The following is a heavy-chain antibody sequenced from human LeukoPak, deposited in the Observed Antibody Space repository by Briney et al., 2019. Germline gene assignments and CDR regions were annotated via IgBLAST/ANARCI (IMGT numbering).Heavy chain of an antibody. Sequence: ASVKVSCKASGYTFTSYAMNWVRQAPGQGLEWMGWINTNTGNPTYAQGFTGRFVFSLDTSVSTAYLQISSLKAEDTAVYYCARRALTRIYYYYGMDVWGQGTTVTVSS. CDR3: ARRALTRIYYYYGMDV. D-gene: IGHD1-14*01. V-gene: IGHV7-4-1*02. CDR2: INTNTGNP. J-gene: IGHJ6*02. CDR1: GYTFTSYA.